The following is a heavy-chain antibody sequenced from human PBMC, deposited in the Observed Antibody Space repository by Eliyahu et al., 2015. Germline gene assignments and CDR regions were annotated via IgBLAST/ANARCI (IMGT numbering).Heavy chain of an antibody. CDR1: GYTLTELP. CDR2: FDPEYAET. CDR3: ATNRLHYERSGYSYGFDL. V-gene: IGHV1-24*01. D-gene: IGHD3-22*01. Sequence: QVQLVQPGAEVKKPGASVKVSCKVSGYTLTELPLHWFRQTPGKGLDWMGGFDPEYAETIYSQKFQGRFTMTEDTSTDTAYMELSSLRSEDTAVYYCATNRLHYERSGYSYGFDLWGQGTLVTVSS. J-gene: IGHJ4*02.